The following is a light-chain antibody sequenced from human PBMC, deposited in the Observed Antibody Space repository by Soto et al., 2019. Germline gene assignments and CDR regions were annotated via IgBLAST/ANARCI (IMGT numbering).Light chain of an antibody. Sequence: EIVMTQSPATLSVSPGERATLSCRASQSVYNNLAWYQQKPGQAPRLLIYGASTRATGIPARFSGSGYGTEFPLTNRSLQSEDFAVFCCQQYNTWPPVTFGPGTKVDI. CDR2: GAS. CDR1: QSVYNN. CDR3: QQYNTWPPVT. V-gene: IGKV3-15*01. J-gene: IGKJ3*01.